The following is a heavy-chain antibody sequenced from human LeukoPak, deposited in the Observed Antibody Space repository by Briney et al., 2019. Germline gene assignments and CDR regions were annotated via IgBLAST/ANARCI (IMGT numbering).Heavy chain of an antibody. V-gene: IGHV3-53*01. CDR2: IYSGGST. Sequence: GGSLRLSCAASGFTFSSYAMNWVRQAPGKGLEWVSVIYSGGSTYYADSVKGRFTISRDNSKNTLYLQMNSLRAEDTAVYYCARWQLAPGFDYWGQGTLVTVSS. J-gene: IGHJ4*02. CDR1: GFTFSSYA. D-gene: IGHD6-13*01. CDR3: ARWQLAPGFDY.